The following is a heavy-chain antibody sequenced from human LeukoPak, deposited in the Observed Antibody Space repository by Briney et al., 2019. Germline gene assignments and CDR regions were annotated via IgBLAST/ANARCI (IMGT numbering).Heavy chain of an antibody. D-gene: IGHD1-26*01. Sequence: GASVKVSCKASGYTFTGHYIHWVRQAPGQGLEWMGWIDPNSDYTNYEEKYLGRVTMTRDTSLSTAYIELTSLSSDDTAVYYCTRARGSVGTDSWGQGTLVTVSS. CDR1: GYTFTGHY. CDR3: TRARGSVGTDS. CDR2: IDPNSDYT. J-gene: IGHJ4*02. V-gene: IGHV1-2*02.